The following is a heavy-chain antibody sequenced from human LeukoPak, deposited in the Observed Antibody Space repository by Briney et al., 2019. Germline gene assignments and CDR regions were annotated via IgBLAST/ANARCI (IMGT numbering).Heavy chain of an antibody. CDR1: GYTFTSYG. CDR2: ISAYNGNT. CDR3: ARAAITAMVKYYFDY. Sequence: ASVKVSCKASGYTFTSYGISWVRQAPGQGLEWMGRISAYNGNTNYAQKLQGRVTMTTDTSTSTAYMELRSLRSDDTAVYYCARAAITAMVKYYFDYWGQGTLVTVSS. V-gene: IGHV1-18*01. D-gene: IGHD5-18*01. J-gene: IGHJ4*02.